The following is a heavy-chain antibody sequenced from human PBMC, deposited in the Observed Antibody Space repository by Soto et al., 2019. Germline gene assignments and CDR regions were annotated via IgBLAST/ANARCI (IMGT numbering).Heavy chain of an antibody. Sequence: QVEVVQSGGGVVQPGKSLRLSCAASGFIFSDYGVHWARQVPGKRLQWVAFLSNNASHEYYADSVKGRFTISRDNSKNTVYLQMKSLRTEETAFYYCVPNFAYWGQGTLVTVPP. CDR2: LSNNASHE. CDR3: VPNFAY. CDR1: GFIFSDYG. V-gene: IGHV3-30-3*01. D-gene: IGHD3-9*01. J-gene: IGHJ4*02.